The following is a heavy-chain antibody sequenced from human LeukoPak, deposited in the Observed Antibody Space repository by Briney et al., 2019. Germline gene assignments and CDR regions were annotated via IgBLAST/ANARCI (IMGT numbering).Heavy chain of an antibody. CDR2: ISRTSSHI. D-gene: IGHD1-26*01. CDR1: GFTFSTYS. J-gene: IGHJ4*02. Sequence: GGSLRLSCAASGFTFSTYSMNWVRQAPGKGLEWVSCISRTSSHINYADSVEGRFTISRDNAKNSLFLQMNSLRAEDTAVYYCARDLGATPSGYWGQGTLVTVSS. CDR3: ARDLGATPSGY. V-gene: IGHV3-21*01.